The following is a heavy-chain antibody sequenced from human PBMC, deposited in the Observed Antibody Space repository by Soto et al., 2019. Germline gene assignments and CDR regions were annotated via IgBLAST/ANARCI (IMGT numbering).Heavy chain of an antibody. J-gene: IGHJ4*02. CDR1: GFSLSTSGVG. CDR3: AHPRGIVGELSFDY. CDR2: IYWDDDK. V-gene: IGHV2-5*02. D-gene: IGHD3-16*02. Sequence: QITLKESGPTLVKPTQTLTLTCTFSGFSLSTSGVGVGWIRQPPGKALEWLALIYWDDDKRYSPSLKSRLTTXKXTXKNQVVLTMTNMDPVDTATYYGAHPRGIVGELSFDYWGQGTLVTVSS.